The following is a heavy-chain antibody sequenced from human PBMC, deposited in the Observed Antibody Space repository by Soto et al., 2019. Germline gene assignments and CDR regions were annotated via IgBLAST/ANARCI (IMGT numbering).Heavy chain of an antibody. J-gene: IGHJ5*02. D-gene: IGHD1-26*01. CDR2: INPHGGST. CDR1: RDTFTSYY. Sequence: ASVKVSCKAPRDTFTSYYINWVRQAPGQGLEGMGVINPHGGSTAYAQKFKGRVTLTRDTSASTVYMEVSSLTSEDTAMYYCARSSGGNFGIIIEGTNWFAPWGQGPMVTVSS. V-gene: IGHV1-46*01. CDR3: ARSSGGNFGIIIEGTNWFAP.